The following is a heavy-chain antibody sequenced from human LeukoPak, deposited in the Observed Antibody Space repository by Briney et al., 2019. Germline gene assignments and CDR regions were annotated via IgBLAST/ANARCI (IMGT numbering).Heavy chain of an antibody. CDR3: ARKNSGSKDDAFDI. V-gene: IGHV1-18*01. Sequence: ASVKVSCKASGYTFTNHGISWVRQAPGQGLEWVGWISDHSRDGHYAQKFQGRVTMTPDTSATTAYMELRSLRSDDTAVYYCARKNSGSKDDAFDIWGQGTMVTVSA. J-gene: IGHJ3*02. CDR1: GYTFTNHG. D-gene: IGHD3-10*01. CDR2: ISDHSRDG.